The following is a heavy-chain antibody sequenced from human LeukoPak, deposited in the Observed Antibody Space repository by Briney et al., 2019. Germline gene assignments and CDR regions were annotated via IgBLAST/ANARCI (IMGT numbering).Heavy chain of an antibody. CDR2: IIPIFGTA. Sequence: GASVKVSCKASGYTFTSYGISWVRQAPGQGLEWMGGIIPIFGTANYAQKFQGRVTITADKSTSTAYMELSSLRSEDTAVYYCARRAPYILRSGGSCHNRGVCYYYYGMDVWGKGTTVTVSS. V-gene: IGHV1-69*06. CDR1: GYTFTSYG. D-gene: IGHD2-15*01. J-gene: IGHJ6*04. CDR3: ARRAPYILRSGGSCHNRGVCYYYYGMDV.